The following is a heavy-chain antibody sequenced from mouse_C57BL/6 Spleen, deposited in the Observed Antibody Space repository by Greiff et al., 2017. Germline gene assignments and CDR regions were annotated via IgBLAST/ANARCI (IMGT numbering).Heavy chain of an antibody. D-gene: IGHD1-1*01. J-gene: IGHJ3*01. V-gene: IGHV1-69*01. CDR3: ARWDYGSSRFAY. Sequence: QVQLQQPGAELVMPGASVKLSCKASGYTFTSYWMHWVKQRPGQGLEWIGEIDPSDSYTNYNQKFQGKSTLTVDKSSSTAYMQLSSLTSEDSAVYYCARWDYGSSRFAYWGQGTLVTVSA. CDR2: IDPSDSYT. CDR1: GYTFTSYW.